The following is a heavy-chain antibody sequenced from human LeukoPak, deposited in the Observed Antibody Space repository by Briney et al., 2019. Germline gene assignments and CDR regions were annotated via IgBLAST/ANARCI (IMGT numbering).Heavy chain of an antibody. CDR2: IYYSGST. D-gene: IGHD6-6*01. CDR1: GGSISSHY. CDR3: ARGGWSIAARPYIDY. J-gene: IGHJ4*02. V-gene: IGHV4-59*11. Sequence: SETLSLTCTVSGGSISSHYWSWIRQPPGKGLEWIGYIYYSGSTNYNPSLKSRVTISVDTSKNQFSLKLSSVTAADTAVYYCARGGWSIAARPYIDYWGQGTLVTVS.